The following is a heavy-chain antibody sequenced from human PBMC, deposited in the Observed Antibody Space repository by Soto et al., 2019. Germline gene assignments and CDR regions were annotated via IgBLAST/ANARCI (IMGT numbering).Heavy chain of an antibody. Sequence: EVQLVESGGGLVKPGGSLRLSCAASGFTFSSYSMNWVRQAPGKGLEWVSSISSSSSYLYYADSVKGRFTISRDNAKNSLYLQMNSLRAEDTAVYYCARDGGWGFDPWGQGTLVTVSS. CDR3: ARDGGWGFDP. CDR2: ISSSSSYL. V-gene: IGHV3-21*01. D-gene: IGHD3-16*01. CDR1: GFTFSSYS. J-gene: IGHJ5*02.